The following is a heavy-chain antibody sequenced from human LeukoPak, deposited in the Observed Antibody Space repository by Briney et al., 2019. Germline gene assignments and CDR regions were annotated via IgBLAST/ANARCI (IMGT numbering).Heavy chain of an antibody. CDR1: GGTFSSDA. V-gene: IGHV1-69*06. J-gene: IGHJ4*02. CDR2: IIPIFGTA. D-gene: IGHD3-9*01. Sequence: ASVKVSCKASGGTFSSDAISWVRQAPGQGLECMGGIIPIFGTANYAQKFQGRVTITADKSTSAAYMELSSLRSEDTAVYYCARVLVLTGYHLPGYYFDYWGQGTLVTVSS. CDR3: ARVLVLTGYHLPGYYFDY.